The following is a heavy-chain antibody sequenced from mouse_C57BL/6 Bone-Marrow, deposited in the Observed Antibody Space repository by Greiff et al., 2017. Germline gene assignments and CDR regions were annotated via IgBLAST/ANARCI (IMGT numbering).Heavy chain of an antibody. D-gene: IGHD1-1*01. CDR2: IDPSDSYT. Sequence: QVQLQQPGAELVMPGASVKLSCKASGYTFTSYWMHWVKQRPGQGLEWIGEIDPSDSYTNYNQKFKGESTLTVDKSSSTAYMQLSSLTSEDSAVYYCARDYGSSYGYFDVWGTGTTVTVSS. V-gene: IGHV1-69*01. J-gene: IGHJ1*03. CDR1: GYTFTSYW. CDR3: ARDYGSSYGYFDV.